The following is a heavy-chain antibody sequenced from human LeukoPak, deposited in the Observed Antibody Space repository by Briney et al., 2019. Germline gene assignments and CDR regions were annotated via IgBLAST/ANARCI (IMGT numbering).Heavy chain of an antibody. CDR3: ARDSVGASVY. J-gene: IGHJ4*02. V-gene: IGHV3-7*01. Sequence: GGSLRLPCAASGFTFSNYWMSWVRQAPGKGLEWVANIKQDGSEKYYVDSVKGRFTVSRDNAQNSLYLQMNSLRAEDTAVYYCARDSVGASVYWGQGTLVTVSS. CDR2: IKQDGSEK. CDR1: GFTFSNYW. D-gene: IGHD1-26*01.